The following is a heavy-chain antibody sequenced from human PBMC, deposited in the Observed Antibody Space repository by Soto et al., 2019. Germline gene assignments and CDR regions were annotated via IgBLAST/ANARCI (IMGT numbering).Heavy chain of an antibody. Sequence: PSETLSLTCTASGGSISSYYWSWIRQPAGKGLEWIGRIYTSGSTNYNPSLKSRVTMSVDTSKNQFSLKLSSVTAADTAVYYCAREADFYYDSSGPFDYWGQGTLVTVSS. D-gene: IGHD3-22*01. CDR1: GGSISSYY. V-gene: IGHV4-4*07. CDR3: AREADFYYDSSGPFDY. CDR2: IYTSGST. J-gene: IGHJ4*02.